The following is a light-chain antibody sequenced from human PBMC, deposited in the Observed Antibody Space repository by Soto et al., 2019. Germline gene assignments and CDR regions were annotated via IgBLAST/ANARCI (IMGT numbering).Light chain of an antibody. CDR1: SSDIGGYIL. CDR2: EGS. V-gene: IGLV2-23*01. Sequence: QSVLTQPASVSGSPGQSIAISCTGTSSDIGGYILVSWYQQEPGKAPKLMIYEGSKRPSGVSNRFSGSKSGNTASLTISGLQAEDEAHYYCCSYVGSDTYVIFGGGTQLTVL. J-gene: IGLJ2*01. CDR3: CSYVGSDTYVI.